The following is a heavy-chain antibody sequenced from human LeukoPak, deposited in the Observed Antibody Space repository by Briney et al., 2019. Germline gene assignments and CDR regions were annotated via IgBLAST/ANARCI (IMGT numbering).Heavy chain of an antibody. D-gene: IGHD2-21*01. CDR3: ARDGGEGFDY. Sequence: PSETLSLTCTVSGGSISSSSYYWGWIRQPPGKGLEWIGSIYYSGSTYYNPSLKSRVTISVDTSKNQFSLKLSSVTAADTAVYYCARDGGEGFDYWGQGTLVTVSS. CDR2: IYYSGST. V-gene: IGHV4-39*02. CDR1: GGSISSSSYY. J-gene: IGHJ4*02.